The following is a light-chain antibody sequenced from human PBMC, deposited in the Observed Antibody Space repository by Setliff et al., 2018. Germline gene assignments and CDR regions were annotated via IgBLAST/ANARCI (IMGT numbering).Light chain of an antibody. J-gene: IGLJ1*01. V-gene: IGLV2-8*01. Sequence: QSALTQPPSASGSPGQSVTISCTRTSSDVGGINHVSWYQQHPGKAPRLIIYEVSKRPSGVPDRFSGSKSGSTASLTVSGLQAEDEADYYCSSYAASYNPYVFGTGTKVTVL. CDR2: EVS. CDR3: SSYAASYNPYV. CDR1: SSDVGGINH.